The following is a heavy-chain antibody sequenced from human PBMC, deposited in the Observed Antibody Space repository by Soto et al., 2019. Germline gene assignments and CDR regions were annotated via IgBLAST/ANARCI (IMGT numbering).Heavy chain of an antibody. V-gene: IGHV1-69*06. Sequence: SVKVSCKASGGTFSNHAISWVRQAPGQGLEWMGGIVPMFGTSNYAQKFQGRVTTTADKSANTAYMELSSLTSEDTAVYYCARGDDFDYYYGVDVWGQGTTVTVSS. CDR3: ARGDDFDYYYGVDV. J-gene: IGHJ6*02. CDR2: IVPMFGTS. CDR1: GGTFSNHA. D-gene: IGHD3-16*01.